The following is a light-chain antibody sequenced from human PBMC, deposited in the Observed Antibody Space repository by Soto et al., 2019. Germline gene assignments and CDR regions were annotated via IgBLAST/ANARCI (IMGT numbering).Light chain of an antibody. CDR2: WAS. V-gene: IGKV4-1*01. CDR3: QQYYSAPPT. Sequence: DIVMTQSPDSLAVSLGERATINCKSSQSVLYSSNNVNYFAWYQQKPGQPPKLLIYWASTRESGVPDRFSGSGSGTDFTLTISSLQAEDVADYYCQQYYSAPPTFGQGTKVEIK. J-gene: IGKJ1*01. CDR1: QSVLYSSNNVNY.